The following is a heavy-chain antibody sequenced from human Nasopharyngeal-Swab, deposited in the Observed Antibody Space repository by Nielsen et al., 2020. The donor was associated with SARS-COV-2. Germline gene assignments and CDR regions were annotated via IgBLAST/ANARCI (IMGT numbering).Heavy chain of an antibody. CDR2: INPNSGGT. J-gene: IGHJ6*02. V-gene: IGHV1-2*06. Sequence: WVRQAPGQGLEWMGRINPNSGGTNYAQKFQGRVTVTRDTSISTAYMELSRLRSDDTAVYYCARVGPSGYYYGMDVWGQGTTVTVSS. CDR3: ARVGPSGYYYGMDV. D-gene: IGHD6-25*01.